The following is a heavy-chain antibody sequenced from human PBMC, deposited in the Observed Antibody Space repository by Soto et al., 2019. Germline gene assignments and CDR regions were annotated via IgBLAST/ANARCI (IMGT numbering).Heavy chain of an antibody. CDR3: ARGNRITMVRGVIITRPFDY. J-gene: IGHJ4*02. Sequence: PSETLSLTCAVYGGSFANYYWNWIRQPPGKGLEWIGEINYSGSTDYNPSLESRVTISVDTSKNQFSLNLSSVTAADTAVYYCARGNRITMVRGVIITRPFDYWGQGTLVTVSS. CDR2: INYSGST. CDR1: GGSFANYY. V-gene: IGHV4-34*01. D-gene: IGHD3-10*01.